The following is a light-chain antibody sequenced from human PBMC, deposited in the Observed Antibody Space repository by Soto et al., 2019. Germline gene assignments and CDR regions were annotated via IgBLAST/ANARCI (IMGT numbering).Light chain of an antibody. V-gene: IGLV1-47*02. CDR3: ATWDDDLYTPI. CDR2: NNN. J-gene: IGLJ2*01. Sequence: QSVVTQAPSVSGTPGQRVTISCSGSSSNIESNWVSWYQKLPGAAPKLLIYNNNQRPSGVPDRFSGSKSVTSASLAITGLRSDDEADYYCATWDDDLYTPIIGGGTKLTVL. CDR1: SSNIESNW.